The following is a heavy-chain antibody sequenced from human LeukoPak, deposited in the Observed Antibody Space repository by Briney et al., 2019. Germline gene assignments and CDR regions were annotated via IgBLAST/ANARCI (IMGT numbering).Heavy chain of an antibody. CDR2: ISGGGEST. Sequence: GGSLRLSCAASGSTFGSYEMNWVRHAPGRGLEWVSHISGGGESTVYPDAVKGRFTISRDNAKNSLYLQMNSLRVEDTGVYYCARRSGRRYEYWGQGVLVTVSP. CDR1: GSTFGSYE. CDR3: ARRSGRRYEY. D-gene: IGHD5-24*01. V-gene: IGHV3-48*03. J-gene: IGHJ4*02.